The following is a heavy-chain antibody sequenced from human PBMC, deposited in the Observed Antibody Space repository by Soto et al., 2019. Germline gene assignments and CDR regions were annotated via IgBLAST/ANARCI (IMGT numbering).Heavy chain of an antibody. V-gene: IGHV4-59*01. CDR1: GGSISSYY. Sequence: SETLSLTCTVSGGSISSYYWSWIRQPPGKGLEWIGYIYCSGSTNYNPSLKSRVTISVDTSKNQFSLKLSSVTAADTAVYYCARELSSSWYSDGLNWFDPWGQGTLVTVSS. CDR3: ARELSSSWYSDGLNWFDP. J-gene: IGHJ5*02. D-gene: IGHD6-13*01. CDR2: IYCSGST.